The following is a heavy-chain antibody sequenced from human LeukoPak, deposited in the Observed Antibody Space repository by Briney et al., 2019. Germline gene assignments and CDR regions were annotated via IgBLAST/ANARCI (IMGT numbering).Heavy chain of an antibody. V-gene: IGHV3-20*04. D-gene: IGHD6-13*01. CDR2: INWNGGST. CDR3: ARDLEPIAAAGHFDY. CDR1: GFTFDDYG. Sequence: GGSLRLSCAASGFTFDDYGMSWVRQAPGKGLEWVSGINWNGGSTGYAGSVKGRFTISRDNAKNSLYLQMNSLRAEDTALYYCARDLEPIAAAGHFDYRGQGTLVTVSS. J-gene: IGHJ4*02.